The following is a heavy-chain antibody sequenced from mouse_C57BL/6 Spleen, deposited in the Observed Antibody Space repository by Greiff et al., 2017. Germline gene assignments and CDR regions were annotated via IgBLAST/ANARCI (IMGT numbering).Heavy chain of an antibody. CDR3: ARDPLSVPMDY. Sequence: EVKLVESEGGLVQPGSSMKLSCTASGFTFSDYYMAWVRQVPEKGLEWVANINYDGSSTYYLDSLKSRFIISSDNAKNILYLQMSSLKSEDTATYYCARDPLSVPMDYWGQGTSVTVSS. D-gene: IGHD1-1*01. CDR2: INYDGSST. J-gene: IGHJ4*01. CDR1: GFTFSDYY. V-gene: IGHV5-16*01.